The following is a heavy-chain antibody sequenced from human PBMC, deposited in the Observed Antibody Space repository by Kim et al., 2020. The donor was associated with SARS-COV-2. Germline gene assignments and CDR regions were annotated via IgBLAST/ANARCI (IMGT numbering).Heavy chain of an antibody. CDR3: GKDVKDY. CDR2: LKQDGIEE. Sequence: GGSLRLSCAASGFNVSNYWMNWVRQAPGKGLEWVATLKQDGIEEYYVDSVKGRFTISRDNAKNSLYLQMNSLRVEDTARYYCGKDVKDYWGQGTLVTVSS. CDR1: GFNVSNYW. V-gene: IGHV3-7*03. J-gene: IGHJ4*02.